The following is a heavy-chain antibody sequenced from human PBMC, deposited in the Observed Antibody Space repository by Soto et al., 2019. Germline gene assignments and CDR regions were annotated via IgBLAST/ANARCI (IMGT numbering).Heavy chain of an antibody. D-gene: IGHD1-1*01. CDR1: GFMFSNHG. V-gene: IGHV3-33*01. CDR2: IWSDGTNR. Sequence: QVQLVESGGGVVQPGRSLRLSCAASGFMFSNHGMHWVLQAPGKGLEWVAVIWSDGTNRYYADSVKGRFTISRDNSKNTVYLQMNSLRAEDTAVYYCVRGDNWNDEASDYWGQGTLVTVSS. J-gene: IGHJ4*02. CDR3: VRGDNWNDEASDY.